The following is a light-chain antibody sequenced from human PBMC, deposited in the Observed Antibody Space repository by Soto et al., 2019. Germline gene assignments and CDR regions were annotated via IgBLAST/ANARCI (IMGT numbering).Light chain of an antibody. CDR2: GAS. J-gene: IGKJ1*01. Sequence: EIVMTQSPATLSVTPGERATLSCRASQSVSSNLAWYQQKPGQAPRLLIYGASRRATGIPDRFSGSGSGTDFTLTISRLEPEDFAVYYCQQYGRSGTFGQGTKVDIK. CDR1: QSVSSN. CDR3: QQYGRSGT. V-gene: IGKV3-20*01.